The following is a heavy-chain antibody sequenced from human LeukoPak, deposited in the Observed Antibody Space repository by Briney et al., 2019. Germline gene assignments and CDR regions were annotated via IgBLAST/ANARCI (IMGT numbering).Heavy chain of an antibody. Sequence: SETLSLTCTVSGGSISSYYWSWIRQPPGKGLEWIGYIYTSGSTNYNPSLKSRVTISVDTSKNQFSLKLSSVTAADTAVYYCARTSARHDSWAFDIWGQGTMVTVSS. D-gene: IGHD6-6*01. CDR2: IYTSGST. J-gene: IGHJ3*02. V-gene: IGHV4-4*09. CDR3: ARTSARHDSWAFDI. CDR1: GGSISSYY.